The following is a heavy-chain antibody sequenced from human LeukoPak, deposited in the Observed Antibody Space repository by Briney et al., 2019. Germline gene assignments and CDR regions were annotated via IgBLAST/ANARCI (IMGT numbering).Heavy chain of an antibody. V-gene: IGHV4-4*09. CDR3: ASQSYYYYYMDV. J-gene: IGHJ6*03. Sequence: PSETLSLTCTVSGGSISSYYWSWIRQPPGKGLEWIGYIYTSGSTNYNPSLKSRVTISVDTSKNQFSLKLSSVTAADTAVYYCASQSYYYYYMDVWGKGTTVTVSS. CDR2: IYTSGST. CDR1: GGSISSYY.